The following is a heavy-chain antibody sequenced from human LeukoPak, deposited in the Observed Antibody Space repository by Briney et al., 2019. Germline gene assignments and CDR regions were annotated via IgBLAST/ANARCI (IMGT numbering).Heavy chain of an antibody. V-gene: IGHV4-59*10. Sequence: SETLSLTCAVYGGSFSGYYWSWVRQPAGKGLEWIGRIYTSGSTNYNPSLKSRVTISVDTSKNQFSLKLSSVTAADTAVYYCARSGFGELTDMDVWGKGTTVTVSS. CDR2: IYTSGST. CDR3: ARSGFGELTDMDV. D-gene: IGHD3-10*01. J-gene: IGHJ6*03. CDR1: GGSFSGYY.